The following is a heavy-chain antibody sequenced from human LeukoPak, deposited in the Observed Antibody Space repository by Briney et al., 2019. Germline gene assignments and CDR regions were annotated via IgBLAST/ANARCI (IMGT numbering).Heavy chain of an antibody. D-gene: IGHD3-22*01. J-gene: IGHJ4*02. CDR3: ARNFHRRLYDSSGYYPY. CDR2: ISSSSTTI. Sequence: QTGGSLRLSCAASGFTFSSYSMNWVRQAPGKGLECVSYISSSSTTIYYADSVKGRFTISRDNAKNSLYLQMNSLRAEDTAVYYCARNFHRRLYDSSGYYPYWGQGTLVTVSS. CDR1: GFTFSSYS. V-gene: IGHV3-48*01.